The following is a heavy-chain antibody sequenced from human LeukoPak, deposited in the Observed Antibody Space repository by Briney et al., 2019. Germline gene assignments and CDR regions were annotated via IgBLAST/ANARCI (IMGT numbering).Heavy chain of an antibody. CDR2: IYYSGST. Sequence: SETLSLTCTVSGGSISSYYWSWIRQPPGKGQEWIGYIYYSGSTNYNPSLKSRVTISVDTSKNQFSLKLSSVTAADTAVYYCARHIARGSGSYYKGYYYYGMDVWGQGTTVTVSS. J-gene: IGHJ6*02. CDR1: GGSISSYY. CDR3: ARHIARGSGSYYKGYYYYGMDV. V-gene: IGHV4-59*08. D-gene: IGHD3-10*01.